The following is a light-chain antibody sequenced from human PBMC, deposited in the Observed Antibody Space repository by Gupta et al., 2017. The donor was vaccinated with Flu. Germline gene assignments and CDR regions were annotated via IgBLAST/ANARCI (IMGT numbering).Light chain of an antibody. J-gene: IGKJ2*01. Sequence: GASVTSTGRASKSNSNFVSWYQQKAGKAPKVLIYAASSLQSGVPSRFTGSGSGTDFTLTISSLQPEDVATYYCQQSYSTPRTFGQGTKLEIK. CDR1: KSNSNF. CDR2: AAS. CDR3: QQSYSTPRT. V-gene: IGKV1-39*01.